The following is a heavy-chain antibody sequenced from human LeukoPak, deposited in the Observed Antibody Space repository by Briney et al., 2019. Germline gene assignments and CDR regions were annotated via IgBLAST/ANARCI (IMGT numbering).Heavy chain of an antibody. CDR3: ARDTRGYSYGYYFDY. Sequence: PGGSLRLSCSASGFTFNYYAIDWVRQAPGKRLEFVSAISGDGGGTYYADSVKGRFTISRDNSKNTLYLQMNSLRAEDTAVYYCARDTRGYSYGYYFDYWGQGTLVTVSS. J-gene: IGHJ4*02. V-gene: IGHV3-64*04. CDR1: GFTFNYYA. D-gene: IGHD5-18*01. CDR2: ISGDGGGT.